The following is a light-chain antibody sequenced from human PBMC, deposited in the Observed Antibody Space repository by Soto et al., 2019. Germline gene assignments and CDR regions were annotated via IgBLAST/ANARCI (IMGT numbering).Light chain of an antibody. V-gene: IGLV2-11*01. Sequence: QSVLTQPRSVSGSPGQSVTISCTGTSSDVGGYNYVSSYQQHPGKAPKLMIYDVSKRPSGVPDRFSGSKSGNTASLTISGLQAEDEADYYCCSYAGSSYVFGTGTKVTVL. CDR2: DVS. CDR1: SSDVGGYNY. CDR3: CSYAGSSYV. J-gene: IGLJ1*01.